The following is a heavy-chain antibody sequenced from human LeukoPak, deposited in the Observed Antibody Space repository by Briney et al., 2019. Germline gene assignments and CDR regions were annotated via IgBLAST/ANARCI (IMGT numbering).Heavy chain of an antibody. CDR1: GYTFTGYY. J-gene: IGHJ4*02. V-gene: IGHV1-2*06. CDR2: INPKSGGT. Sequence: ASVKVSCKASGYTFTGYYMHWVRQAPGQGLEWMGRINPKSGGTNYAQKFQGRVTMTRDTSISTAYMELSRLRSDDSAVYYCASVSDYDSSGYRADYWGQGTLVTVSS. CDR3: ASVSDYDSSGYRADY. D-gene: IGHD3-22*01.